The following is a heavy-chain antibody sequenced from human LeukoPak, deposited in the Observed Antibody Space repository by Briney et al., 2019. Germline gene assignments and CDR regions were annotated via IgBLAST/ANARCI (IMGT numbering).Heavy chain of an antibody. CDR2: VFYSGHT. D-gene: IGHD6-19*01. CDR3: ARHSSGLYYFHY. CDR1: NGSISSYY. J-gene: IGHJ4*02. V-gene: IGHV4-59*08. Sequence: SETLSLTCTVSNGSISSYYWNWIRQPPGKGLEWIGHVFYSGHTNYSPSLESRVTISVDTSKNQFSLRLTSVTAADTAIYYCARHSSGLYYFHYWGQGTLVTVSS.